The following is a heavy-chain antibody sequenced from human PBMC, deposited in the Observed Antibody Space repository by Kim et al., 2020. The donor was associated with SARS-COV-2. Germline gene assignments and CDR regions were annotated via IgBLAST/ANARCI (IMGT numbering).Heavy chain of an antibody. Sequence: GESLKISCKGSGYSFTSYWIGWVRQMPGKGLEWMGIIYPGDSDTRYSPSFQGQVTISADKSISTAYLQWSSLKASDTAMYYCARHGMKLRGATPFDYWGQGTLVTVSS. J-gene: IGHJ4*02. V-gene: IGHV5-51*01. CDR3: ARHGMKLRGATPFDY. CDR1: GYSFTSYW. CDR2: IYPGDSDT. D-gene: IGHD1-26*01.